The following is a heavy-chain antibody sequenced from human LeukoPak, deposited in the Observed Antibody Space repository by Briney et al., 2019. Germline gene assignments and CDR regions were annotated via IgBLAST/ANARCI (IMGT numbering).Heavy chain of an antibody. Sequence: GGSLRLSCAASGNYWMHWVRQAPGKGLVWVSHINSDGSWTSYAVSVKGRFTIFRDNSKNTVYLQMNSLRVEDTAVYYCAKSLYGGCDYWGQGTVVTVSS. CDR3: AKSLYGGCDY. J-gene: IGHJ4*02. CDR2: INSDGSWT. D-gene: IGHD3-16*02. CDR1: GNYW. V-gene: IGHV3-74*01.